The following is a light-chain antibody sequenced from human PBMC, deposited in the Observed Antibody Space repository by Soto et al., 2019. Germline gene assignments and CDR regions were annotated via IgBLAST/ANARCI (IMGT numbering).Light chain of an antibody. Sequence: QSVLTQTPSASGTPGQRVTISCSGSSSSVGSNAVNWYQQLPGTSPKVLIYSNNQRPAGVPDRFSGYKSGTLASLAIRWLEFEDEANYYWATWEDSLNSYVFRTRTKLTVL. CDR2: SNN. CDR3: ATWEDSLNSYV. V-gene: IGLV1-44*01. J-gene: IGLJ1*01. CDR1: SSSVGSNA.